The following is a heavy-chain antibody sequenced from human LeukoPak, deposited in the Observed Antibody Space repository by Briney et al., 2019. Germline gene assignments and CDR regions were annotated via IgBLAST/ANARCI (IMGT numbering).Heavy chain of an antibody. D-gene: IGHD1-26*01. CDR2: ISYDGSNK. CDR3: AKDRRGGSYYAGY. J-gene: IGHJ4*02. V-gene: IGHV3-30*18. Sequence: PPGGSLSLSCAASGFTFSSYGMHWVRQAPGKGLEWVAVISYDGSNKYYADSVKGRFTISRDNSKNTLYLQMNSLRAEDTAVYYCAKDRRGGSYYAGYWGQGTLVTVSS. CDR1: GFTFSSYG.